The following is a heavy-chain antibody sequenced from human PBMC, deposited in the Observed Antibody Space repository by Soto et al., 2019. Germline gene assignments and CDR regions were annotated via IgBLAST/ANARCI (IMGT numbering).Heavy chain of an antibody. CDR1: GYSFTIYW. CDR3: ATQNYDSSGYFYYYQYGLDV. V-gene: IGHV5-51*01. J-gene: IGHJ6*02. CDR2: IYPGDSDT. Sequence: GESLKLSCKGSGYSFTIYWIGWVRQMPGKGLEWMGIIYPGDSDTRYSPSFQGQVTISADKSISTAYLQWSSLKASDTAMYYCATQNYDSSGYFYYYQYGLDVWGQGTTV. D-gene: IGHD3-22*01.